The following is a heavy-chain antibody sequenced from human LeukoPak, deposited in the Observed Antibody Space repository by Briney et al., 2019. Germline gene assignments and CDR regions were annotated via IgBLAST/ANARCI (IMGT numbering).Heavy chain of an antibody. CDR3: NTVYYYGSGSYSGY. D-gene: IGHD3-10*01. CDR1: GFTFYNAW. J-gene: IGHJ4*02. CDR2: IKSKIDGGTA. Sequence: GGSLRLSCAASGFTFYNAWMSWVRQAPGKGLEWVGRIKSKIDGGTADYAAPVKGRFTMSRDDSKNMLYLQMNSLKTEDTAVYYCNTVYYYGSGSYSGYWGQGTLVIVSS. V-gene: IGHV3-15*01.